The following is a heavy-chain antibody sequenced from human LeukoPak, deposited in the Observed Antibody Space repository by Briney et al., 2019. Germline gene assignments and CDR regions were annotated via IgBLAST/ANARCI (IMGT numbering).Heavy chain of an antibody. CDR3: ARDSMAAAAWGD. CDR2: IYYSGST. Sequence: SETLSLTCTVSGGSISSYYWSWIRQPPGKGLEWIGYIYYSGSTNYNPSLKSRVTMSVDTSKNQFSLKLSSVTAADTAVYYCARDSMAAAAWGDWGQGTLVTVSS. J-gene: IGHJ4*02. V-gene: IGHV4-59*12. CDR1: GGSISSYY. D-gene: IGHD6-13*01.